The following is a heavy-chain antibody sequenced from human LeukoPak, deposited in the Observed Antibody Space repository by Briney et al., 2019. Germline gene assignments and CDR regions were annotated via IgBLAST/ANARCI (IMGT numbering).Heavy chain of an antibody. D-gene: IGHD6-13*01. CDR3: ARDGTDFYYYGMDV. CDR1: GFIFSNYG. J-gene: IGHJ6*02. CDR2: TSFSSTHI. V-gene: IGHV3-21*06. Sequence: PGGSLRLSCAASGFIFSNYGMSWVRQAPGKGLEWVSSTSFSSTHIYYADSIQGRFTISRDNAENSLYLQMNSLRAEDTAVYYCARDGTDFYYYGMDVWGQGTTVTVSS.